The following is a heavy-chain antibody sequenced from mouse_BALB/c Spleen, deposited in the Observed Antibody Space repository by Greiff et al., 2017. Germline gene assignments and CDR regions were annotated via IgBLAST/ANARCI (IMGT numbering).Heavy chain of an antibody. J-gene: IGHJ2*01. Sequence: EVHLVESGGGLVQPGGSLKLSCAASGFTFSSYGMSWVRQTPDKRLELVATINSNGGSTYYPDSVKGRFTISRDNAKNTLYLQMSSLKSEDTAMYYCARALLLYFDYWGQGTTLTVSS. D-gene: IGHD1-2*01. CDR3: ARALLLYFDY. V-gene: IGHV5-6-3*01. CDR1: GFTFSSYG. CDR2: INSNGGST.